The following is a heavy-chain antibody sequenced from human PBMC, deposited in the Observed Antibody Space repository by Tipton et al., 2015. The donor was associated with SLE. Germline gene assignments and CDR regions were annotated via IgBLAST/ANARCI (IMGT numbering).Heavy chain of an antibody. Sequence: TLFLTCTVSGDSINRYWSWIRQPPGKGLEWLGYVYYTGSANYNPSLKSRVTISIDTSKNQFSLSLTSVSAADTAVYYCVREAAMSTYGPNAFDIWGQGTLVTVSS. J-gene: IGHJ3*02. CDR2: VYYTGSA. CDR1: GDSINRY. D-gene: IGHD4-17*01. V-gene: IGHV4-59*01. CDR3: VREAAMSTYGPNAFDI.